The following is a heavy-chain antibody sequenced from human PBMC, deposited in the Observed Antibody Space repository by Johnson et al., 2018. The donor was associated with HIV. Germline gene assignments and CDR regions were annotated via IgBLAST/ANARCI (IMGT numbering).Heavy chain of an antibody. V-gene: IGHV3-23*04. CDR1: GFTFSSYA. CDR3: ARAVGSGYFWVLSEQPDAFDI. J-gene: IGHJ3*02. CDR2: ISGSGGST. Sequence: VQLVESGGGLVQPEGSLRLSCAASGFTFSSYAMSWVRQAPGKGLEWVSAISGSGGSTYYADSVKGRFTISRDNSKNTLYLQINSLRAEDTALYCCARAVGSGYFWVLSEQPDAFDIWGQGTMVTVSS. D-gene: IGHD3-22*01.